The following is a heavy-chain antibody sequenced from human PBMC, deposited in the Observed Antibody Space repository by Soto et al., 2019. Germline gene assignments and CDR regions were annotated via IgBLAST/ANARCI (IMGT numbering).Heavy chain of an antibody. D-gene: IGHD3-22*01. CDR1: GFTFSTYG. CDR3: AKDFTMTVVVPIFDP. Sequence: PGGSLRLSCAASGFTFSTYGMHWVRQAPGKGLEWVAFIAYDGSDKYYVDSVKGRFTVSRDNSKNTFYLQMNSLRTEDTAVYYCAKDFTMTVVVPIFDPWGQGTLATVS. V-gene: IGHV3-30*18. J-gene: IGHJ5*02. CDR2: IAYDGSDK.